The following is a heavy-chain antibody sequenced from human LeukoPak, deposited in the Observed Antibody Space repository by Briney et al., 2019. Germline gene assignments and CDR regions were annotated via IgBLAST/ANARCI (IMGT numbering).Heavy chain of an antibody. CDR2: IIPILGIA. V-gene: IGHV1-69*02. CDR1: GGTFSSYT. CDR3: ARSLRTLGRGDPYYYYYYMDA. Sequence: SVKVSCKASGGTFSSYTISWVRQAPGQGLEWMGRIIPILGIANYAQKFQGRATITADKSTSTAYMELSSLRSEDTAVYYCARSLRTLGRGDPYYYYYYMDAWGKGTTVTVSS. D-gene: IGHD7-27*01. J-gene: IGHJ6*03.